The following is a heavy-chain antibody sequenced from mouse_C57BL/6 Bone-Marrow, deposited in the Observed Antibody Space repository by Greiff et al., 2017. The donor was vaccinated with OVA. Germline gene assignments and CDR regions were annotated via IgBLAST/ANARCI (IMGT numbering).Heavy chain of an antibody. D-gene: IGHD1-1*01. CDR1: GFSLSTFGMG. J-gene: IGHJ1*03. Sequence: QVTLKESGPGILQPSQTLSLTCSFSGFSLSTFGMGVGWIRPPSGQGLEWLANIWWDDDKYYNPAMKSGPTISKDTSKNQVFLKNANVDTADTATYYCARMRVGGYFDVWGTGTTVTVSS. V-gene: IGHV8-8*01. CDR2: IWWDDDK. CDR3: ARMRVGGYFDV.